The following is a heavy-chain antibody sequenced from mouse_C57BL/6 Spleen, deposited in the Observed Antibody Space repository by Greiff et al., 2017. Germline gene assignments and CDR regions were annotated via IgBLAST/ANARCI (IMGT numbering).Heavy chain of an antibody. CDR3: AREGSSYSPNDFDV. J-gene: IGHJ1*03. CDR2: INPNNGGT. V-gene: IGHV1-26*01. D-gene: IGHD1-1*01. CDR1: GYTFTDYY. Sequence: VQLKHSGPELVKPGASVKISCKASGYTFTDYYMNWVKQSHGKSLEWIGDINPNNGGTSYNQKFKGKATLTVDKSSSTAYMELRSLTSEDSAVYYCAREGSSYSPNDFDVWGTGTTVTVSS.